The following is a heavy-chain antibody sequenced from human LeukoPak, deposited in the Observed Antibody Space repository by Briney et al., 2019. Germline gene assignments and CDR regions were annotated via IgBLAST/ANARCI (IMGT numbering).Heavy chain of an antibody. CDR2: ISSDGSDT. V-gene: IGHV3-74*01. Sequence: GGSLRLSCAASGFTFRTYWMHWVRQVPGRGLVWVSRISSDGSDTIYADSVKGRFTISRDNAKNTLYLQMNSLRAEDTAVYYCARDWGGYGPTSQEYWGQGTLVTVSS. CDR3: ARDWGGYGPTSQEY. J-gene: IGHJ4*02. D-gene: IGHD3-16*01. CDR1: GFTFRTYW.